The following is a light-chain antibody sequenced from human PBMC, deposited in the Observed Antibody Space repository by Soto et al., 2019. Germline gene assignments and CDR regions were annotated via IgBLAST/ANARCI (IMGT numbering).Light chain of an antibody. Sequence: AIRMTQSPSSLSAPTGDRVTITCRASQGISSYLAWYQQKPGKAPKLLIYAASTLQSGVPSRFSGSGSGTDFTLTISCLQSEDFATYYCQQYYSYPLTIRGGTKVDIK. V-gene: IGKV1-8*01. CDR2: AAS. J-gene: IGKJ4*01. CDR3: QQYYSYPLT. CDR1: QGISSY.